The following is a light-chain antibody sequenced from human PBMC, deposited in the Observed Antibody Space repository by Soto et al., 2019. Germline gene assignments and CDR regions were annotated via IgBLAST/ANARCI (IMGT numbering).Light chain of an antibody. V-gene: IGLV2-14*01. CDR1: SSDIGTYDY. Sequence: QSALTQPASVSGSPGQSITISCTGTSSDIGTYDYVSWYQHHPGKAPKLMIYEVTNRPSGVSDRFSGSKSRKTASLTIFGLQAEHEADYYCSSYTTTTTPVVFGGGTKLTVL. J-gene: IGLJ2*01. CDR3: SSYTTTTTPVV. CDR2: EVT.